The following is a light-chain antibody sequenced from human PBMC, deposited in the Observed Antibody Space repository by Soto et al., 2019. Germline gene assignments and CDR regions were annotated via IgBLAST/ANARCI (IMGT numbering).Light chain of an antibody. CDR3: QQDYNYPLT. J-gene: IGKJ4*01. V-gene: IGKV1-33*01. Sequence: DIQMTQSPSSLFASVGDRVTITCQATQDINIYLNWYQQKPGKAPNLLIYDASNLEIGVPSRFSGSGSGTHFTFTISSLQTEDIGTYYCQQDYNYPLTFGGGTKVDIK. CDR1: QDINIY. CDR2: DAS.